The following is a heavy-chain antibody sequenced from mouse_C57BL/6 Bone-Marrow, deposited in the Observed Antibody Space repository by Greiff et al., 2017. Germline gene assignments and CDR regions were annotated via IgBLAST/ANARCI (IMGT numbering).Heavy chain of an antibody. D-gene: IGHD4-1*01. J-gene: IGHJ2*01. CDR3: AGHEVLTLVDY. CDR1: GYTFTEYA. CDR2: FYPGSGSI. V-gene: IGHV1-62-2*01. Sequence: VQLQQSGAELVKPGASVKLSCKASGYTFTEYAIHWVKQRSGQGLEWIGWFYPGSGSITYNEKFKDKDTLTADKSSCTEYMGLRRLTSEDAAVECCAGHEVLTLVDYWGQGTTVTVSA.